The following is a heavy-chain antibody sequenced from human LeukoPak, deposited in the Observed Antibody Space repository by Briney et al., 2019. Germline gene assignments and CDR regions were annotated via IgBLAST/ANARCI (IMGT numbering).Heavy chain of an antibody. J-gene: IGHJ4*02. Sequence: SETLSLTCTVSGGSISSSSYYWGWIRQPPGKGLEWIGSIYYSGITYYNPSLKSRVTISVDTSKNQFSLKLSSVTAADTAVYYCARQGGRGYSYGFIDHWGQGTLVTVSS. CDR1: GGSISSSSYY. CDR3: ARQGGRGYSYGFIDH. D-gene: IGHD5-18*01. V-gene: IGHV4-39*01. CDR2: IYYSGIT.